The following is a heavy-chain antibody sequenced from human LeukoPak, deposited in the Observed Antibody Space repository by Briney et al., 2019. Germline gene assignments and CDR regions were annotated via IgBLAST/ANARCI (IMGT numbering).Heavy chain of an antibody. CDR1: GFTFSSYW. V-gene: IGHV3-74*01. CDR2: INRDGSST. J-gene: IGHJ4*02. CDR3: ARVFSGWYFYFDN. D-gene: IGHD6-19*01. Sequence: GGSLRLSCAASGFTFSSYWMHWVRQAPGKGLVWVSRINRDGSSTTYADSVKGRFTISRGNAKNTLYLQMNSLRAEDTGVYFCARVFSGWYFYFDNWGQGTLVTVSS.